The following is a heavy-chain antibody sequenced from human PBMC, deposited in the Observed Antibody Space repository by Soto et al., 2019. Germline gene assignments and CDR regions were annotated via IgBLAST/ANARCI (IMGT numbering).Heavy chain of an antibody. CDR3: ATSNTTCPGCYS. CDR2: ISHSGLR. V-gene: IGHV4-59*01. CDR1: GVSISSGY. D-gene: IGHD2-2*01. Sequence: SETLSLTCIVSGVSISSGYCTWIRQSPGKGQEWIGYISHSGLRHYRASLPSRLTMSVETSKNQFSLNLTSVTAADTAIYYCATSNTTCPGCYSWGQGTLVTVSS. J-gene: IGHJ5*02.